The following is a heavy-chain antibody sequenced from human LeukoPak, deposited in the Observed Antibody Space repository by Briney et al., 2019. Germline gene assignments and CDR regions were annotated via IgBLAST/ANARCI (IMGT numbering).Heavy chain of an antibody. CDR3: ARDGRSSGSYSPSYYYYGMDV. CDR1: GFTFHNYA. D-gene: IGHD1-26*01. CDR2: LSFDGSNK. Sequence: PGGSLRLSCAASGFTFHNYAMHWVRQAPGKGLEWVAVLSFDGSNKYYADSVKGRFTISRDNSKNTLYLQMNSLRAEDTAVYYCARDGRSSGSYSPSYYYYGMDVWGQGTTVTVSS. J-gene: IGHJ6*02. V-gene: IGHV3-30-3*01.